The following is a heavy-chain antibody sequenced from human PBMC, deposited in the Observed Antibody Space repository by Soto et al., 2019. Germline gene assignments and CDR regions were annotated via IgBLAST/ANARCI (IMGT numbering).Heavy chain of an antibody. Sequence: GESLKISCKGSGYSFTSYWISCFRQMPVKVLEWMGRIDPSDSYTNYSPSFQGHVTISADKSISTAYLQWSSLKASDTAMYYCARSDPLGFGEPIDYWGQGTLVTVSS. CDR3: ARSDPLGFGEPIDY. CDR1: GYSFTSYW. V-gene: IGHV5-10-1*01. CDR2: IDPSDSYT. J-gene: IGHJ4*02. D-gene: IGHD3-10*01.